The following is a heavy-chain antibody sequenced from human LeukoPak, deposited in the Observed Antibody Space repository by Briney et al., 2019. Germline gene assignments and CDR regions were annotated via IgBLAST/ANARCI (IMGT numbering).Heavy chain of an antibody. V-gene: IGHV1-2*02. CDR3: ARASFTMVRGVITEPSYYYYGMDV. CDR2: INPNSGGT. CDR1: GYTFTGYY. Sequence: ASVKVSCKASGYTFTGYYMHWVRQAPGQGLEWMGWINPNSGGTNYAQKFQGRVTMTRDTSISTAYMELSRLRSDDTAVYYCARASFTMVRGVITEPSYYYYGMDVWGQGTTVTVSS. D-gene: IGHD3-10*01. J-gene: IGHJ6*02.